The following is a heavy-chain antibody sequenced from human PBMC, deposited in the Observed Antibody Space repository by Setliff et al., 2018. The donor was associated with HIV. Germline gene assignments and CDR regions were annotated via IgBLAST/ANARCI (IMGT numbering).Heavy chain of an antibody. V-gene: IGHV4-4*09. Sequence: PSETLSLTCTVSGDTDFYWSWIRQSPGKGLEWIGYIHASGKANYNPSLKSRVTISVDTSKNQFSLKMNSATAADTALYYCVRDAEGVAAGAIYFYMDVWGKGTTVTVSS. CDR1: GDTDFY. D-gene: IGHD2-8*01. CDR2: IHASGKA. J-gene: IGHJ6*03. CDR3: VRDAEGVAAGAIYFYMDV.